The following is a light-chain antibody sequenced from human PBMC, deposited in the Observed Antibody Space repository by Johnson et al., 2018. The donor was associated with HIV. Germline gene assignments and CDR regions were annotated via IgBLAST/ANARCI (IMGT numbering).Light chain of an antibody. Sequence: QSVLTQPPSVSAAPGQKVTISCSGGSSNIENNYVSWYQQLPGTAPKLLIYENNKRPSGIPDRFSGSKSGTSATLGITGLQTGDEADYYCGTWDSSLSAGHNYVFGTGTKVTVL. CDR1: SSNIENNY. CDR2: ENN. V-gene: IGLV1-51*02. CDR3: GTWDSSLSAGHNYV. J-gene: IGLJ1*01.